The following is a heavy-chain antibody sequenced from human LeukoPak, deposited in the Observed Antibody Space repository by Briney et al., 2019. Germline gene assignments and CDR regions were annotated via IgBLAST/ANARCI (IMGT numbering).Heavy chain of an antibody. CDR3: AKKGSIAAYYFDY. CDR2: INSDGSST. V-gene: IGHV3-74*01. CDR1: GFIFSSYW. J-gene: IGHJ4*02. D-gene: IGHD6-6*01. Sequence: GGSLRLSCAASGFIFSSYWMHWVRQAPGKGLVWVSRINSDGSSTSYADSVKGRFTISRDNSKNTLYLQMNSLRAEDTAVYYCAKKGSIAAYYFDYWGQGTLVTVSS.